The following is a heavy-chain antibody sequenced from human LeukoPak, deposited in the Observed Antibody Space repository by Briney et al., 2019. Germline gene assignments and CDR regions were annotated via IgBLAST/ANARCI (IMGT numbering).Heavy chain of an antibody. CDR3: ASSRYDILTGHYNFDY. D-gene: IGHD3-9*01. CDR2: IYWNNDN. V-gene: IGHV2-5*01. CDR1: GSSLSTRGVG. Sequence: SGPTLVKPTQTLTLTCTFSGSSLSTRGVGVGWIRQPPGKAPEWLALIYWNNDNRYSPSLKRRLTITKDTSKNQVVLTMTNMDPVDTATYYCASSRYDILTGHYNFDYWGQGTLVTVSS. J-gene: IGHJ4*02.